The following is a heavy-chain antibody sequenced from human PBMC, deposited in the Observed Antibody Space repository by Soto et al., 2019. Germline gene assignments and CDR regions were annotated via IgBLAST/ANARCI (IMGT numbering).Heavy chain of an antibody. D-gene: IGHD5-12*01. CDR2: INHSGST. V-gene: IGHV4-34*01. Sequence: PSETLSLTCAVYGGSFSGYYWSWIRQPPGKGLEWIGEINHSGSTNYNPSLKSRVTISVDTSKNQFSLKLSSVTAADTAVYYCARSSWLQLRSLDYWGQGTLVTVSS. CDR1: GGSFSGYY. CDR3: ARSSWLQLRSLDY. J-gene: IGHJ4*02.